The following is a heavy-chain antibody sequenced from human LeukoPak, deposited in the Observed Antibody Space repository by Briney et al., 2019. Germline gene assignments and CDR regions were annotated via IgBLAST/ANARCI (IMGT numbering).Heavy chain of an antibody. CDR3: AGFWSGYCHY. CDR1: GFTFSSYE. J-gene: IGHJ4*02. CDR2: ISSSGSTI. Sequence: QPAGTLRLSCTASGFTFSSYEMNWVRQAPGKGLEWVSYISSSGSTIYYADPVKRRFTISRDNAKNSLYLQMSSLRAEDTAVYYCAGFWSGYCHYGGQGTLVSVSS. V-gene: IGHV3-48*03. D-gene: IGHD3-3*01.